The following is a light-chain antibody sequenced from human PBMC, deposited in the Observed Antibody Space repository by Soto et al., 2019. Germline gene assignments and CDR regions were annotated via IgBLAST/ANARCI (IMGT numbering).Light chain of an antibody. J-gene: IGLJ1*01. CDR2: EGS. CDR3: CSYAGSSVYV. CDR1: SSDVGSYNL. V-gene: IGLV2-23*01. Sequence: QSALTQPASVSGSPGQSITISCTGTSSDVGSYNLVSWYQQHPGKAPKLMIYEGSKRPSGVSNRFSGSKSGNTDSLTISGLQAEDEGDYYCCSYAGSSVYVFGTGTKLTVL.